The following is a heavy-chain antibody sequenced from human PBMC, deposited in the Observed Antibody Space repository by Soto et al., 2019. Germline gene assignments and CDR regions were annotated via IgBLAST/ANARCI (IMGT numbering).Heavy chain of an antibody. CDR3: ARDHLQYCSSTSCLGGFDP. D-gene: IGHD2-2*01. Sequence: ASLKVSCKASGYTFTIYYMHWVRQAPGQGLEWMGIINPSGGSTSYAQKFQGRVTMTRDTSTSTVYMELSSLRSEDTAVYYCARDHLQYCSSTSCLGGFDPWGQGTLVTVSS. CDR2: INPSGGST. J-gene: IGHJ5*02. CDR1: GYTFTIYY. V-gene: IGHV1-46*03.